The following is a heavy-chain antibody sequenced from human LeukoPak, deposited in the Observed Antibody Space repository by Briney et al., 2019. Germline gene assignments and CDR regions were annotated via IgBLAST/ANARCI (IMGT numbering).Heavy chain of an antibody. D-gene: IGHD6-13*01. CDR2: ISGSDGST. CDR3: AKDRRQQLLLDY. Sequence: GGSLRLSCAASGFTFSSYAMSWVRQAPGKGLEWVSAISGSDGSTYHADSVKGRFTISRDNSKNTLYLQMNSLRAEDTAVYYCAKDRRQQLLLDYWGQGTLVTVSS. J-gene: IGHJ4*02. CDR1: GFTFSSYA. V-gene: IGHV3-23*01.